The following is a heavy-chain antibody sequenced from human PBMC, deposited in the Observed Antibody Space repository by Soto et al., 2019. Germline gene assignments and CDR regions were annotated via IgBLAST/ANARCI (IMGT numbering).Heavy chain of an antibody. Sequence: EVQLVESGGGLVQPGGSLRLSCAASGFTFGNNWMSWVRQAPGKGLEWVANIKRDGSVKYYVDSVKGRFAISRENAKNTLYLQMNSLRADDTAVYYCASLEWESSGYADYWGQGTLVTVSS. CDR3: ASLEWESSGYADY. J-gene: IGHJ4*02. CDR2: IKRDGSVK. V-gene: IGHV3-7*03. D-gene: IGHD3-3*01. CDR1: GFTFGNNW.